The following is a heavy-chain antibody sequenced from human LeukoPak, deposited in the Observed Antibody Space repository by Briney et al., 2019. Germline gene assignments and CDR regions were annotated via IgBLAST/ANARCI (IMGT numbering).Heavy chain of an antibody. CDR1: GGSISTISSGTYY. CDR2: IYASGST. V-gene: IGHV4-61*05. D-gene: IGHD2-15*01. CDR3: ARVRGGSGLNAFDI. Sequence: SETLSLTCTVSGGSISTISSGTYYWGWIRQPPGKGLEWIGRIYASGSTNYNPSLKSRVTMSVDTSKNQFSLKLTSVTAADTAVYYCARVRGGSGLNAFDIWGQGTMVTVSS. J-gene: IGHJ3*02.